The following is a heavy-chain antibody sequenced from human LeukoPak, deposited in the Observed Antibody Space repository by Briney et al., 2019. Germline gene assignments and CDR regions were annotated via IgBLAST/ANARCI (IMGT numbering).Heavy chain of an antibody. CDR2: ISPNSGGT. V-gene: IGHV1-2*02. Sequence: ASVKVSCKASGYTFTGYYMHWVRQAPGQGLEWMGWISPNSGGTNYAQKFQGRVTITRDTSISTAYMELSRLRSDDTAVYYCARDRTSIAARARVNYYYYGMDVWGQGTTVTVSS. CDR3: ARDRTSIAARARVNYYYYGMDV. J-gene: IGHJ6*02. D-gene: IGHD6-6*01. CDR1: GYTFTGYY.